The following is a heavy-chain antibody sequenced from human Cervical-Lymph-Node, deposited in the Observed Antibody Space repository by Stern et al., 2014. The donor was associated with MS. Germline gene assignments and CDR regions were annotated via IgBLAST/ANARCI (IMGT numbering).Heavy chain of an antibody. V-gene: IGHV1-2*06. CDR1: GYTFTDFY. Sequence: QVQLGQSGAEVKKPGASVKVSCKASGYTFTDFYMHWVRRAPGQGLEWMGRIRPTSDDINFAQNFQGRVTMTWDTSISTVYMELSGLTSDDTAVYYCARDWENNYFDYWGQGTLVTVS. CDR2: IRPTSDDI. J-gene: IGHJ4*02. CDR3: ARDWENNYFDY. D-gene: IGHD1-26*01.